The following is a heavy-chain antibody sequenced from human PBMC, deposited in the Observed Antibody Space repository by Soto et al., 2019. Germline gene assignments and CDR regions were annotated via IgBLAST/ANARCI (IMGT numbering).Heavy chain of an antibody. CDR2: FSAGGDYR. Sequence: EVQLLQSGGGLAQPGGSLTLSCAASGFSFSDYSMNWVRRAPGKGLEWVSAFSAGGDYRHYADSVNGRFTISRDNSKNTLFLHMNSLRAEHTARYYCAREARYALGVYHYAGIDYWGQGTLVTVSS. CDR3: AREARYALGVYHYAGIDY. CDR1: GFSFSDYS. J-gene: IGHJ4*02. V-gene: IGHV3-23*01. D-gene: IGHD3-10*01.